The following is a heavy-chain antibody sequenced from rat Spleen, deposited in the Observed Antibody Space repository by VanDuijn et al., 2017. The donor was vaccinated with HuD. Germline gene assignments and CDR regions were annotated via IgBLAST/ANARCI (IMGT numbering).Heavy chain of an antibody. J-gene: IGHJ2*01. CDR2: ILYDDTNV. Sequence: EVQLVESGGGLVQPGRSLKFSCVASGFTFRDYAMAWVRQAPKKGLEWVATILYDDTNVYYRDSVKGRFTISRDNAKSTLYLQMDSLRSEDTATYYCATLSSGPPFDYWGQGVMVTVSS. CDR3: ATLSSGPPFDY. CDR1: GFTFRDYA. V-gene: IGHV5-17*01. D-gene: IGHD4-3*01.